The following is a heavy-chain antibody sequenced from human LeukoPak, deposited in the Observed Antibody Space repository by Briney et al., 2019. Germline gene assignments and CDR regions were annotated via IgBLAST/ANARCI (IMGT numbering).Heavy chain of an antibody. CDR1: GFTFDDYA. D-gene: IGHD3-16*01. CDR2: ISWNSGSI. J-gene: IGHJ6*02. Sequence: PGGSLRLSCAASGFTFDDYAMHWVRQAPGKGLEWVSGISWNSGSIGYADSVKGRFTISRDNAKNSLYLQMNSLRAEDTALYYCAKALLGYYYYGMDVWGQGTTVTVSS. V-gene: IGHV3-9*01. CDR3: AKALLGYYYYGMDV.